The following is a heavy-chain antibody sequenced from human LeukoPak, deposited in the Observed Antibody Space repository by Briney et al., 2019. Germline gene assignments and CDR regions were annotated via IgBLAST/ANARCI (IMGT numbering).Heavy chain of an antibody. V-gene: IGHV3-21*01. D-gene: IGHD6-13*01. CDR1: GFTFSSYG. CDR3: ARVRWLSAAGTEGNFDY. Sequence: GGSLRLSCAASGFTFSSYGMHWVRQAPGKGLEWVSSISSSSYIYYADSVKGRFTISRDNARNSLYLQMDSLRAEDTAVYYCARVRWLSAAGTEGNFDYWGQGTLVTVSS. J-gene: IGHJ4*02. CDR2: ISSSSYI.